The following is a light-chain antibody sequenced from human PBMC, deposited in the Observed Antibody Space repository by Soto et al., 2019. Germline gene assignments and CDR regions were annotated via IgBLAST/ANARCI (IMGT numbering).Light chain of an antibody. CDR3: QQYNNWPWT. J-gene: IGKJ1*01. CDR2: GAS. CDR1: QSISDT. V-gene: IGKV3-15*01. Sequence: EIVMTQSPATLSVSPGGRATLSCRASQSISDTLAWYQQKPGQAPRLLIYGASTRAAGIPARFSGSGSGTEFTLTISSLQSEDFPVYYCQQYNNWPWTFGQGTKVDI.